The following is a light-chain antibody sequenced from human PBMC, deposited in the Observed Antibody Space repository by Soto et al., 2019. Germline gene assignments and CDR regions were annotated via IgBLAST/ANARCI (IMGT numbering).Light chain of an antibody. Sequence: QSVLTQPPSVSGAPGQRVTISCTGSSSNIGAGYDVHWYQQLPGTAPKLLIYGNSNRPSGVPDRFSGSKSGTSASLAITGLQAEDEADYYCQSYDSSLSGWVSGTGTKVTVL. CDR3: QSYDSSLSGWV. CDR1: SSNIGAGYD. V-gene: IGLV1-40*01. CDR2: GNS. J-gene: IGLJ1*01.